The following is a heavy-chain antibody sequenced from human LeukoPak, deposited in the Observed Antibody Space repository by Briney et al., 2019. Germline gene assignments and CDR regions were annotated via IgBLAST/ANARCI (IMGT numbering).Heavy chain of an antibody. CDR2: IRNDESNK. Sequence: GGSLRLSCAASGFTFSSYGMHWVRQAPGKGLEWAAFIRNDESNKYYADSVKGRFTISRDNSKNTLYLQMNSLRAEDTAVYYCAKAPGSGNEVYYYYYMDVWGKGTTVTASS. CDR1: GFTFSSYG. CDR3: AKAPGSGNEVYYYYYMDV. J-gene: IGHJ6*03. D-gene: IGHD3-10*01. V-gene: IGHV3-30*02.